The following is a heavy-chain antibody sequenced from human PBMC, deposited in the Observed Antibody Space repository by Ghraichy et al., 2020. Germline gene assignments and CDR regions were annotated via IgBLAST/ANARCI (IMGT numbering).Heavy chain of an antibody. Sequence: GESLNISCKGSGYSFTSYWIGWVRQMPGKGLEWMGIIYPGDSDTRYSPSFQGQVTISADKSISTAYLQWSSLKASDTAMYYCARLHSYYYYGMDVWGQGTTVTVSS. CDR2: IYPGDSDT. V-gene: IGHV5-51*01. CDR3: ARLHSYYYYGMDV. CDR1: GYSFTSYW. J-gene: IGHJ6*02.